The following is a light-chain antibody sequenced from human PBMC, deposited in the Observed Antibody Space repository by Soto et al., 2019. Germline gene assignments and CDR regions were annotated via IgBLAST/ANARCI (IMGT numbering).Light chain of an antibody. CDR2: DAS. V-gene: IGKV3-20*01. CDR3: QQYGTSPPWT. J-gene: IGKJ1*01. Sequence: EIVLTQSPGTLSLSPGDTATLSCRASQTVSSSSLAWYQQKPGQAPRLLIYDASTRATGIPDRFSGSGSGTAFTLTISRLEPEDFAVYYCQQYGTSPPWTFGHGTKVETK. CDR1: QTVSSSS.